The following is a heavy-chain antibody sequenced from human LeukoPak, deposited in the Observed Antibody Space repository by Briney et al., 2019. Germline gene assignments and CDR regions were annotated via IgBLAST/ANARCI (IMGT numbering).Heavy chain of an antibody. J-gene: IGHJ3*02. CDR3: ARHFYGSGSYYWAFDI. CDR1: GFTFSSYA. V-gene: IGHV3-23*01. D-gene: IGHD3-10*01. Sequence: GGSLRLSCAASGFTFSSYAMSWVRQAPGKGLEWVSAISGSGGGTYYADSVRGRFTISRDNSKNTLYLQMNSLRAEDTAVYYCARHFYGSGSYYWAFDIWGQGTMVTVSS. CDR2: ISGSGGGT.